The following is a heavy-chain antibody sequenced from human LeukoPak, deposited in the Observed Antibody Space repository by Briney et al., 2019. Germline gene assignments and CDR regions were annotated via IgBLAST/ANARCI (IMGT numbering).Heavy chain of an antibody. CDR1: GFSFSSYA. Sequence: PGGSLRLSCAASGFSFSSYAMHWVRQAPGKGLEWVALISYDGSNKKYADSVKGRFTISRDNSKNSLYLQMNSLRAEDTAVYYCARDGAGYWRGGSCYRGGGDYWGQGTLVTVSS. CDR3: ARDGAGYWRGGSCYRGGGDY. D-gene: IGHD2-15*01. J-gene: IGHJ4*02. CDR2: ISYDGSNK. V-gene: IGHV3-30*04.